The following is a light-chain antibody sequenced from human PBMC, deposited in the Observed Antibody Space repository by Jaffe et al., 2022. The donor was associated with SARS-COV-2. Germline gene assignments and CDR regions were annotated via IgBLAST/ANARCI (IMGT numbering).Light chain of an antibody. CDR2: GAS. V-gene: IGKV3-15*01. J-gene: IGKJ4*01. Sequence: EIVMTQSPATLSVSPGERATLSCRASQSVSSNLAWYQLKPGQAPRLLIYGASTRATGIPARFSGSGSGTEFTLTISSLQSEDFAVYYCQQYYDWPPLTFGGGTKVEIK. CDR3: QQYYDWPPLT. CDR1: QSVSSN.